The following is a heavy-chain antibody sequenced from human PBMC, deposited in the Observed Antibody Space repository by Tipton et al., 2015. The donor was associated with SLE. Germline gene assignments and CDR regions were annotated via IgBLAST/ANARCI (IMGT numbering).Heavy chain of an antibody. J-gene: IGHJ4*02. CDR3: ARVILTYDSSGYSDY. CDR2: INHSGST. V-gene: IGHV4-34*01. Sequence: TLSLTCAVYGGSFSGYYWSWIRQPPGKGLEWIGEINHSGSTNYNPSLKSRVTISVDTSKNQFSLKLSSVTAADTAAYYCARVILTYDSSGYSDYWGQGTLVTVSS. D-gene: IGHD3-22*01. CDR1: GGSFSGYY.